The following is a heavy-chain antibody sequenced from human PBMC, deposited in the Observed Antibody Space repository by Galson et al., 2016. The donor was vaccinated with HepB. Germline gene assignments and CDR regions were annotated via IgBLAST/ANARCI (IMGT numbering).Heavy chain of an antibody. CDR3: ITSSYYDSGGYYFDY. CDR1: GFTFSHAW. Sequence: SLRLSCAASGFTFSHAWMTWVRQAPGKGLEWVGRIKSEADGGTADYAAPAKGRFIISRDDSKNTLYVQMNSLKIEDTAVYYCITSSYYDSGGYYFDYWGQGHLVTVSS. CDR2: IKSEADGGTA. D-gene: IGHD3-10*01. J-gene: IGHJ4*02. V-gene: IGHV3-15*01.